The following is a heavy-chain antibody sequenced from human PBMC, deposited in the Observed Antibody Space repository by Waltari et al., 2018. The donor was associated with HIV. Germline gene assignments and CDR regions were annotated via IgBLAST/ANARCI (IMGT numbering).Heavy chain of an antibody. V-gene: IGHV1-8*01. Sequence: HLEQSGAEVKRPGAAVKVAFNASGYSLISNDITRVRQAPGQGLELRGWRDPGSGNTDHAQKFQGRVSMTRDTSINTAYMEMYSLTSDDTAVYYCATQVTVYGGLDVWGPGTTVTVSS. CDR1: GYSLISND. CDR2: RDPGSGNT. J-gene: IGHJ6*02. D-gene: IGHD2-21*02. CDR3: ATQVTVYGGLDV.